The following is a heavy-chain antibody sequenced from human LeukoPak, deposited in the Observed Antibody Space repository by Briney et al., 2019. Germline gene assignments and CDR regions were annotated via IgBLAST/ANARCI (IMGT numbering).Heavy chain of an antibody. D-gene: IGHD5-18*01. CDR3: ARDLRAGSYAFD. J-gene: IGHJ4*02. Sequence: GGSLRLSCAASGFSLSRYWMSWVRQAPGKGLEWVANMKQDGSEKKYVDSVKGRFTLSRDNAKNSVYLQMNSLRAEDTAIYYCARDLRAGSYAFDWGQGTLVTVSS. CDR1: GFSLSRYW. CDR2: MKQDGSEK. V-gene: IGHV3-7*01.